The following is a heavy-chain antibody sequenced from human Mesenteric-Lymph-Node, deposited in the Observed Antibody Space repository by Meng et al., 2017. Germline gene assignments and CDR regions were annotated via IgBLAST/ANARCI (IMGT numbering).Heavy chain of an antibody. V-gene: IGHV3-48*03. CDR2: ISRSGDII. J-gene: IGHJ4*02. CDR1: GFTFSSHA. D-gene: IGHD3-10*01. Sequence: GESLKISCATPGFTFSSHAMDWVRQAPGKGLEWLSYISRSGDIIYYADSVKGRFTISRENAKDSLYLQMNSLRADDTAVYYCAGSSGPESYYLLWGQGTLVTVSS. CDR3: AGSSGPESYYLL.